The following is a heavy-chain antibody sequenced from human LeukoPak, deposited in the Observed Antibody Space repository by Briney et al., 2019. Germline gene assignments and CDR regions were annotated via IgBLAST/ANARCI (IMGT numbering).Heavy chain of an antibody. V-gene: IGHV3-7*01. J-gene: IGHJ4*02. CDR1: GFTFSSYW. CDR2: IKQDGSEK. D-gene: IGHD6-6*01. CDR3: SNGIYSSSY. Sequence: GGSLRLSCAASGFTFSSYWMSWVRQAPGKGLEWVANIKQDGSEKYYVDSVKGRFTISRDNAKNSLYLQMNNLRADDTAVYYCSNGIYSSSYWGQGTLVTVSS.